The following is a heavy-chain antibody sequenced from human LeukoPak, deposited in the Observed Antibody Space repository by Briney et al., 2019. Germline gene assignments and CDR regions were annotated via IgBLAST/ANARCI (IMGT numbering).Heavy chain of an antibody. Sequence: GESLKISCKASEFSFNRYWIAWVRQMPGKGLEWMGVIFPDDSDSRYSPSFQGQVTISADMSIDTVFLHWSSLRASDTTIYYCARQSGGGHLFLFDNWGQGTQVTVSS. CDR1: EFSFNRYW. CDR3: ARQSGGGHLFLFDN. J-gene: IGHJ4*02. V-gene: IGHV5-51*01. CDR2: IFPDDSDS. D-gene: IGHD2-15*01.